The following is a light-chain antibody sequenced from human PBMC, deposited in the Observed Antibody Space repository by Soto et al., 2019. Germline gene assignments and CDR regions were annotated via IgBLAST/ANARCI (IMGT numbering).Light chain of an antibody. J-gene: IGKJ1*01. CDR1: QSVSSY. CDR2: DAS. Sequence: EIVLTQSPATLSLSPGERATLSCRASQSVSSYLAWYQQKPGQAPRLLIYDASNRATGIPARFSGSGSGTDFTLTISGLEPEDFAVYYCQQRSNWQATFGQGTKVEIK. CDR3: QQRSNWQAT. V-gene: IGKV3-11*01.